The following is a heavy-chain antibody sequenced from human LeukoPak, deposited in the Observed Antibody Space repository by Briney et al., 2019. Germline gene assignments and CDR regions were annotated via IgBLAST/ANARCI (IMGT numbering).Heavy chain of an antibody. CDR2: IYHSGSI. CDR3: ARTPDSRGDAFDI. Sequence: PSETLSLTCAVSGGSISSGGYSWSWIRQPPGKGLEWIGYIYHSGSIYYNPSLKSRVTISVDRSKNQFSLKLSSVTAADTAVYYCARTPDSRGDAFDIWGQGTMVTVSS. CDR1: GGSISSGGYS. D-gene: IGHD3-22*01. J-gene: IGHJ3*02. V-gene: IGHV4-30-2*01.